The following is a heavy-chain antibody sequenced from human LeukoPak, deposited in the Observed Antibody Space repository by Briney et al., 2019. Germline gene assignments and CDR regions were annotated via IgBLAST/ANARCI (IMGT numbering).Heavy chain of an antibody. CDR3: AKVEGYYYASGSYYPRAFDY. CDR2: ISGSGGST. CDR1: GFTFSSYA. V-gene: IGHV3-23*01. D-gene: IGHD3-10*01. Sequence: PGGSLRLSCAASGFTFSSYAMSWVRQAPGKGLEWVSAISGSGGSTFYADSVKGRFTISRDNSKNTLYLQMNSLSAEDTAVYYCAKVEGYYYASGSYYPRAFDYWGQGTLVTVSS. J-gene: IGHJ4*02.